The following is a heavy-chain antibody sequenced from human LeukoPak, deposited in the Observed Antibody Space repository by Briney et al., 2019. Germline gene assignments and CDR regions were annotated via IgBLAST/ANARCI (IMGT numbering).Heavy chain of an antibody. CDR1: GLTFNNYV. CDR2: ISYDGTNE. J-gene: IGHJ3*02. V-gene: IGHV3-30*18. D-gene: IGHD6-19*01. CDR3: AKDRYSSGSDAFDI. Sequence: GTSLRLSCAASGLTFNNYVMNWVRQAPGKGLEWVASISYDGTNEYYADSVKGRFTISRDNSKNTLYLQMNSLRAEDMAVYYCAKDRYSSGSDAFDIWGQGTMVTVSS.